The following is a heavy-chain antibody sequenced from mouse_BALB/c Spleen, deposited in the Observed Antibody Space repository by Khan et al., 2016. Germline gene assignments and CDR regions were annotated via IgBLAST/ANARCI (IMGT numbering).Heavy chain of an antibody. CDR1: GFTFSSYA. CDR2: ISSGGST. CDR3: ARMWYYAMDY. V-gene: IGHV5-6-5*01. Sequence: EVELVESGGGLVKPGGSLKLSCAASGFTFSSYAMSWVRQTPEKRLEWVASISSGGSTYYPDSVKGRFTISRDNARNILYLQMSSLRSEDTAMYYCARMWYYAMDYWGQGTSVTVSS. J-gene: IGHJ4*01.